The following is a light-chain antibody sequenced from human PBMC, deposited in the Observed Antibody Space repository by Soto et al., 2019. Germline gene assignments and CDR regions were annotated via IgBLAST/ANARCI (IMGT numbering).Light chain of an antibody. V-gene: IGKV3-20*01. J-gene: IGKJ2*01. CDR3: QRYGGAPYT. CDR2: GAF. Sequence: EIVLTQSPGTLSLSPGERATLSCRASQSVNSDYLAWYQQKPGQAPSLLIYGAFHRATGIPDRFSGTGSGTDFTLTISRLEPEDFAVYYCQRYGGAPYTFGQGTKLDIK. CDR1: QSVNSDY.